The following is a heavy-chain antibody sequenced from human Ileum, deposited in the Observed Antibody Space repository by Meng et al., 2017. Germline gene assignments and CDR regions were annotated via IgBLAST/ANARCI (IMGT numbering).Heavy chain of an antibody. V-gene: IGHV3-23*01. CDR3: ARDSLFCSGGFCYPEFAVDY. D-gene: IGHD2-15*01. Sequence: GESLKISCAASGFTFNTYAMTWVRQGTGKGLDWVSTLSGGGATTYYADSVKGRFTISRDNSKNTLYLQMNSLRAEDTAVYYCARDSLFCSGGFCYPEFAVDYWGQGTLVTVSS. J-gene: IGHJ4*02. CDR2: LSGGGATT. CDR1: GFTFNTYA.